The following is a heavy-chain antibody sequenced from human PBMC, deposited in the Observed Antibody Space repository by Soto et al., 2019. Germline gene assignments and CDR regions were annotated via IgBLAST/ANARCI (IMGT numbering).Heavy chain of an antibody. Sequence: SETLSLTCTVSGGSINNYYRSWIRQPPGRGLEWIGYIYYSGSTNYNPSLKRRLALSVHTSKNQFSLNLSSVTTADTAVYYCARAGTSSWYGYFDYWGQGAQVTVSS. D-gene: IGHD6-13*01. CDR1: GGSINNYY. V-gene: IGHV4-59*01. CDR2: IYYSGST. CDR3: ARAGTSSWYGYFDY. J-gene: IGHJ4*02.